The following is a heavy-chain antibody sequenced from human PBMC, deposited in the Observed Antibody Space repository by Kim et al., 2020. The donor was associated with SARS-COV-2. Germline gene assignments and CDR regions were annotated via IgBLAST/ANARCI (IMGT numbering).Heavy chain of an antibody. D-gene: IGHD3-22*01. V-gene: IGHV3-9*01. CDR3: AKASYYYDSSGYPRPGYFDY. CDR1: GFTFDDYA. CDR2: ISWNSGSI. Sequence: GGSLRLSCAASGFTFDDYAMHWVRQAPGKGLEWVSGISWNSGSIGYADSVKGRFTISRDNAKNSLYLQMNSRRAEDTALYYCAKASYYYDSSGYPRPGYFDYWGQGTLVTVSS. J-gene: IGHJ4*02.